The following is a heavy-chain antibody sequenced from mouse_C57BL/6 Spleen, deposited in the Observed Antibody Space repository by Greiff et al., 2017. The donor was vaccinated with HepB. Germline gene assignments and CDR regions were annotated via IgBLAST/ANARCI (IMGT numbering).Heavy chain of an antibody. CDR1: GYSITSGYD. CDR3: ARAGYYGSRYFDY. V-gene: IGHV3-1*01. D-gene: IGHD1-1*01. CDR2: ISYSGST. J-gene: IGHJ2*01. Sequence: EVQLQESGPGMVKPSQSLSLTCTVTGYSITSGYDWHWIRHFPGNKLEWMGYISYSGSTNYNPSLKSRISITHDTSKNHFFLKLNSVTTEDTATYYCARAGYYGSRYFDYWGQGTTLTVSS.